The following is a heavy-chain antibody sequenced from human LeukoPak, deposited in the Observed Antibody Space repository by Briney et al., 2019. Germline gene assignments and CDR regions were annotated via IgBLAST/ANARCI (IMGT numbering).Heavy chain of an antibody. Sequence: GRSLRLSCAASGLTFSSYAMHWVGQAPGKGLEGVAVISYDGSNKYYADSVKGRFTISRDNSKNTLYLQMNSLRAEDTAVYYCARVLFSGYGGPYYYGMDVWGQGTTVTVSS. J-gene: IGHJ6*02. CDR3: ARVLFSGYGGPYYYGMDV. CDR1: GLTFSSYA. V-gene: IGHV3-30-3*01. D-gene: IGHD5-12*01. CDR2: ISYDGSNK.